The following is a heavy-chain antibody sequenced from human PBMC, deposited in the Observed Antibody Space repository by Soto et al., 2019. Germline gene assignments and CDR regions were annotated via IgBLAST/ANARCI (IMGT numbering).Heavy chain of an antibody. J-gene: IGHJ6*02. CDR3: AGIAAALDYYYGMDV. CDR1: GFTFSSYS. CDR2: ISSSSSTI. Sequence: GSLRLSCAASGFTFSSYSMNWVRQAPGKGLEWVSYISSSSSTIYYADSVKGRLTISRDNAKNSLYLQMNSLRDEDTAVYYCAGIAAALDYYYGMDVWGQGTTVTVSS. V-gene: IGHV3-48*02. D-gene: IGHD6-13*01.